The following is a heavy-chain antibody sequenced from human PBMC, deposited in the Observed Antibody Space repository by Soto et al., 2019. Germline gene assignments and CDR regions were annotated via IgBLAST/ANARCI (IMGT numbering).Heavy chain of an antibody. D-gene: IGHD5-12*01. Sequence: QVQLVESGGGVVQPGRSLRLSCAASGFTFSSYGMHWVRQAPGKGLEWVAVIWYDGSNKYYADSVKGRFTISRDNSKNTLYLQRNSLRAEDTAVYYCARRKEMAPYYYYYGMDVWGQGTTVTVSS. CDR2: IWYDGSNK. V-gene: IGHV3-33*01. J-gene: IGHJ6*02. CDR3: ARRKEMAPYYYYYGMDV. CDR1: GFTFSSYG.